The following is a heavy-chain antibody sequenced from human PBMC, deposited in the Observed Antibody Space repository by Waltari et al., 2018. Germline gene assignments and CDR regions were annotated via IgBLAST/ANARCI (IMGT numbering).Heavy chain of an antibody. CDR3: ARDRHYGSGSYWDY. CDR1: GGSISSNY. J-gene: IGHJ4*02. V-gene: IGHV4-59*01. CDR2: IYYSGST. D-gene: IGHD3-10*01. Sequence: QVQLQESGPGLVKPSETLSLTCTVTGGSISSNYWSWIRQPPGKGLEWIGYIYYSGSTNYNPSLKSRVTISVDTSKNQFSLKLSSVTAADTAVYYCARDRHYGSGSYWDYWGQGTLVTVSS.